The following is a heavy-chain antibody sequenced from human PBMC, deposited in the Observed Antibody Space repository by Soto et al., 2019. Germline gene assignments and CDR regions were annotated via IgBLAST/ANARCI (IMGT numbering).Heavy chain of an antibody. CDR1: GGSINYSY. CDR3: ARVNYGDYYYGMDV. CDR2: ISYTGSA. V-gene: IGHV4-59*01. D-gene: IGHD4-17*01. J-gene: IGHJ6*02. Sequence: SETLSLTCTVSGGSINYSYWTWIRQPPGKGLEWIGYISYTGSANYNASLKSRLTISVDTSKNQFSLKLSSVTAADTALYYCARVNYGDYYYGMDVWGQGTTVTVSS.